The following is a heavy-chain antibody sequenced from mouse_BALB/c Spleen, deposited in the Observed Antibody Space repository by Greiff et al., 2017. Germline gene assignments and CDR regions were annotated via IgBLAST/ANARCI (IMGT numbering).Heavy chain of an antibody. Sequence: EVMLVESGGGLVQPGGSRKLSCAASGFTFSSFGMHWVRQAPEKGLEWVAYISSGSSTIYYADTVKGRFTISRDNPKNTLFLQMTSLMSEDTAMYYCARCYGSSYDAMDYWGQGTSVTVSS. V-gene: IGHV5-17*02. CDR3: ARCYGSSYDAMDY. CDR2: ISSGSSTI. J-gene: IGHJ4*01. CDR1: GFTFSSFG. D-gene: IGHD1-1*01.